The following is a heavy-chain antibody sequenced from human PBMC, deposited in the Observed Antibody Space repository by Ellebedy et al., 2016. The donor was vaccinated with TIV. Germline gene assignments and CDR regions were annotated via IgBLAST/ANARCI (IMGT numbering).Heavy chain of an antibody. V-gene: IGHV1-18*01. Sequence: ASVKVSXXASSYTFSNYGITWVRQAPGQGLQWMGWISPYNGNTNYAQHLQGRVTMTTDASTSTVYMELSSLRSDDTAVYYCARDGWYSVVREDYYYGMDVWGQGTTVTVSS. D-gene: IGHD3-10*01. CDR3: ARDGWYSVVREDYYYGMDV. J-gene: IGHJ6*02. CDR1: SYTFSNYG. CDR2: ISPYNGNT.